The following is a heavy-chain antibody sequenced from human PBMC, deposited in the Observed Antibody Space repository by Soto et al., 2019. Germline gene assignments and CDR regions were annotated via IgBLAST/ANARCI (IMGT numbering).Heavy chain of an antibody. CDR1: GFIFSGYA. J-gene: IGHJ4*02. V-gene: IGHV3-30-3*01. D-gene: IGHD5-12*01. CDR2: ISYDGNTK. Sequence: QVQLVESGGGVVQPGRSLRLSCAASGFIFSGYAMHWVRQAPGKGLEWVAVISYDGNTKDYADSVKGRFTVSRDNSKNTLYVQMNNLSAEDTAMYYCAKETSAYEIDYWGQGTLVNVSS. CDR3: AKETSAYEIDY.